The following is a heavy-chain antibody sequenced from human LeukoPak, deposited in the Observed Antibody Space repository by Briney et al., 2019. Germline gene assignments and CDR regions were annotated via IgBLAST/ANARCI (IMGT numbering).Heavy chain of an antibody. Sequence: ASVKLSCKASGYTFTSYYMHWVRQAPGQGLEWMGIINPSGGSTSYAQKFQGRVTMTRDTSTSTVYMELSSLRSEDTAVYYCARSYDSGSYYPSPDYWGQGTLVTVCS. CDR1: GYTFTSYY. CDR2: INPSGGST. D-gene: IGHD3-10*01. CDR3: ARSYDSGSYYPSPDY. V-gene: IGHV1-46*01. J-gene: IGHJ4*02.